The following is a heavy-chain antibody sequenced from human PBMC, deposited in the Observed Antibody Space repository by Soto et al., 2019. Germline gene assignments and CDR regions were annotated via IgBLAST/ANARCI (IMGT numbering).Heavy chain of an antibody. Sequence: GGSLRLSCETSWFTPHSYSMNWGPQGPGQGLEWVSYISSSSSTIYYADSVKGRFTISRDNAKNSLYLQMNSLRAEDTAVYYCARDLEGQLYGMDVWGQGTTVTVSS. CDR1: WFTPHSYS. CDR3: ARDLEGQLYGMDV. CDR2: ISSSSSTI. D-gene: IGHD2-2*01. V-gene: IGHV3-48*01. J-gene: IGHJ6*02.